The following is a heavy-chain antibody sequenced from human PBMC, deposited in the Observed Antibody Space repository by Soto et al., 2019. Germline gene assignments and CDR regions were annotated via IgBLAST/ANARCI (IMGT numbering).Heavy chain of an antibody. CDR1: GFTFSSSQ. CDR2: ISSSGSSR. V-gene: IGHV3-48*03. D-gene: IGHD3-10*01. CDR3: AREGGSDAYDI. Sequence: EVQLVESGGGLVQPGGSLRLSCAASGFTFSSSQMNWVRQAPGKGLEWLSYISSSGSSRYYVDSVKGRFTIARDNAKNSLYLQMNSLRAEDTALYYCAREGGSDAYDIWGQGTKVTVSS. J-gene: IGHJ3*02.